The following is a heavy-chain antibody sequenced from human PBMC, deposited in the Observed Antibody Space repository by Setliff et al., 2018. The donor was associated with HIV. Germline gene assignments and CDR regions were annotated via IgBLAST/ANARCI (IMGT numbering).Heavy chain of an antibody. CDR3: ARLGDSSSADY. CDR2: IDHSGST. D-gene: IGHD6-6*01. V-gene: IGHV4-34*01. J-gene: IGHJ4*02. CDR1: GGSFSGYH. Sequence: SETLSLTCAVYGGSFSGYHWSWIRQSPGKGLEWIGEIDHSGSTDDNPSLKSRVSISVDTSKNHFSLKLNSVTAADTAVYYCARLGDSSSADYWGQGTLVTVSS.